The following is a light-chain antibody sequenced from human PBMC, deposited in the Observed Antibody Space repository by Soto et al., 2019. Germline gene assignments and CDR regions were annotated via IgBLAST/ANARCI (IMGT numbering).Light chain of an antibody. V-gene: IGLV2-23*02. CDR3: CSYAGSSTVV. J-gene: IGLJ2*01. Sequence: QSALIQPASVSGFPGPSITISCTVTSIDVGGYNLVSWYQQHPGKAPKLMIYEVSKRPSGVSNRFSGSKSGNTASLTISGLQAEDEADYYCCSYAGSSTVVFGGGTKLTVL. CDR1: SIDVGGYNL. CDR2: EVS.